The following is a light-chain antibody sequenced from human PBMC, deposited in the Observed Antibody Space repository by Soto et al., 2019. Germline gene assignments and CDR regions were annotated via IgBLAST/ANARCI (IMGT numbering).Light chain of an antibody. CDR3: DSWDNSLSVVL. V-gene: IGLV1-40*01. Sequence: QPVLTQPPSVSGAPGQRVTISCTGSSSNIGAGYDVHWYQQLPGTAPKLLIYDNYKRPSGIPDRFSGSTSGTSATLAIAGLQTGHEADYYCDSWDNSLSVVLFGGGTKVTVL. J-gene: IGLJ2*01. CDR2: DNY. CDR1: SSNIGAGYD.